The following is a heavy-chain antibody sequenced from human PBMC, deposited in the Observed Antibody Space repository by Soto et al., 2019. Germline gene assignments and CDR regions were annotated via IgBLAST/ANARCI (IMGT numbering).Heavy chain of an antibody. V-gene: IGHV1-2*02. CDR1: GYTFTGYY. CDR2: INPNSGGT. Sequence: GASVKVSCKASGYTFTGYYMHWVRQATGQGLEWMGWINPNSGGTNYAQKFQGRVTMTRDTSISTAYMELSRLRSDDTAVYYCARALTQIAARPGCMDVWGQGTTVTVSS. CDR3: ARALTQIAARPGCMDV. J-gene: IGHJ6*02. D-gene: IGHD6-6*01.